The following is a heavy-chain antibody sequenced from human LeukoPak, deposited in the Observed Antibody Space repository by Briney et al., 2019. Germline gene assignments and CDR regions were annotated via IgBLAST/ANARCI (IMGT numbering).Heavy chain of an antibody. CDR1: GFTVSSST. Sequence: GGSLRLSCAGSGFTVSSSTMSWVRQAPGKGLEWVANLYSDALDGITNCADSVKGRFTISRDNSQNTLYLQMNSLRVEDTATYYCAREIGGGHHYFEHWGQGTVVTVSS. CDR3: AREIGGGHHYFEH. CDR2: LYSDALDGIT. V-gene: IGHV3-53*01. J-gene: IGHJ4*02. D-gene: IGHD1-26*01.